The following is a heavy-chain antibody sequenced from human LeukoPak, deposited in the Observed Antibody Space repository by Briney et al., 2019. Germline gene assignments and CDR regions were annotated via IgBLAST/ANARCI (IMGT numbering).Heavy chain of an antibody. CDR1: GFTFSYYG. V-gene: IGHV3-23*01. Sequence: GGSLRLSCAASGFTFSYYGMHWVRQAPGKGLEWVSAISGSGGSTYYADSVKGRFTISRDNSKNTLYLQMNSLRAEDTAVYYCAKGGDIVVVVAATPLPTDYWGQGTLVTVSS. CDR3: AKGGDIVVVVAATPLPTDY. J-gene: IGHJ4*02. D-gene: IGHD2-15*01. CDR2: ISGSGGST.